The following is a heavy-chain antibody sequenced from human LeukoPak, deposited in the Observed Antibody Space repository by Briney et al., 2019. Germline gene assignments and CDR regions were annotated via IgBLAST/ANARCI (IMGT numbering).Heavy chain of an antibody. Sequence: GGSLRLSCAASGFTFSSYAMSWVRQAPGKGLEWVSAISGSGGSTYYADSVKGRFTISRDNSKNTLYLQMNSLRAEDTAVYYCAKDLMELRYFDWLSLGDPWGQGTLVTVSS. CDR1: GFTFSSYA. D-gene: IGHD3-9*01. J-gene: IGHJ5*02. CDR3: AKDLMELRYFDWLSLGDP. CDR2: ISGSGGST. V-gene: IGHV3-23*01.